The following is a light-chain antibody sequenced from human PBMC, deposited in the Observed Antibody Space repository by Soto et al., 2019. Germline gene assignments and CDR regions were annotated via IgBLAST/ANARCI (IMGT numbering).Light chain of an antibody. CDR1: QSVSSSY. CDR2: GAS. Sequence: EFVLTQSPCTLSLSPGSRPTLPCRASQSVSSSYLAWYQQKTGQAPRFXIYGASSRATGIPDRFSGSGYGTDFNLTISRLETEDFAVYYCQQYGSFSITFGQGTRLEIK. J-gene: IGKJ5*01. V-gene: IGKV3-20*01. CDR3: QQYGSFSIT.